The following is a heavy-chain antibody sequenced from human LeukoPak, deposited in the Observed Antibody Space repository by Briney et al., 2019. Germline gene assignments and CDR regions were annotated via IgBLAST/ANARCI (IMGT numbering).Heavy chain of an antibody. Sequence: PGGSLRLSCAASGFTFSSYAMHWVRQAPGKGLEYVSAISSNGGSTYYADSVKGRFTISRDNSKNTLYLQMGSLRAEDMAVYYCARGSSGYGGFIDYWGQGTLVTVSS. CDR1: GFTFSSYA. V-gene: IGHV3-64*02. CDR3: ARGSSGYGGFIDY. CDR2: ISSNGGST. J-gene: IGHJ4*02. D-gene: IGHD5-12*01.